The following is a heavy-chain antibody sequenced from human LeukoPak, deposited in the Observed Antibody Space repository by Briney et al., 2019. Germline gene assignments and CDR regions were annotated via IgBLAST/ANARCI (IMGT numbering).Heavy chain of an antibody. CDR3: ARQPGGTAAFDL. D-gene: IGHD1-14*01. V-gene: IGHV4-59*08. J-gene: IGHJ3*01. CDR2: IYYSGST. CDR1: GGSIYSYY. Sequence: SETLSLTCTVSGGSIYSYYWSWIRQPPGKGLEWIAYIYYSGSTNYNPSLKSRVTISVDTSRNQFSLTLSSVTAADTAVYYCARQPGGTAAFDLWGQGTMVTVSS.